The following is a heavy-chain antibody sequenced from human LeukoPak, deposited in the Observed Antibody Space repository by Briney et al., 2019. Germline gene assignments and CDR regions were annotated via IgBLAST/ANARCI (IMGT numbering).Heavy chain of an antibody. Sequence: SETLSLTCAVYGGSFSGYYWSWIRQPPGKGLEWIGEINHSGSTNYNPSLKSRVTISVDTSKNQFSLKLSSVTAADTAVYYCARGGGYCSSTSRYNPYNWFDPWGQGTLVTVSS. CDR2: INHSGST. D-gene: IGHD2-2*02. V-gene: IGHV4-34*01. J-gene: IGHJ5*02. CDR1: GGSFSGYY. CDR3: ARGGGYCSSTSRYNPYNWFDP.